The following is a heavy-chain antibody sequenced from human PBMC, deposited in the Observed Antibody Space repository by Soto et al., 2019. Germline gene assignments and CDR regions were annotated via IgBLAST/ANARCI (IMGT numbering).Heavy chain of an antibody. CDR3: AKALSRDGYNSGLDYYFDY. J-gene: IGHJ4*02. Sequence: GGSLRLSCAASGFTFSSYAMSWVRQAPGKGLEWVSAISGSGGSTYYADSVKGRFTISRDNSKNTLYLQMNSLRAEDTAVYYCAKALSRDGYNSGLDYYFDYWGQGTLVTVSS. CDR2: ISGSGGST. CDR1: GFTFSSYA. V-gene: IGHV3-23*01. D-gene: IGHD5-12*01.